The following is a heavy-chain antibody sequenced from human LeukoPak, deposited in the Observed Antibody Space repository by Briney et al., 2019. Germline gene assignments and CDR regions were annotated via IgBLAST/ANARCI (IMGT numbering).Heavy chain of an antibody. Sequence: PGGSLRLSCAASGFTFSSYAMNWVRQAPGKGLEWVSTISGSGGSTYYADSVKGRITISRDNSKNTLYLQMNSPRAEDTAVYYCAKVQSLMVRGVPLNYYYYYGMDVWGQGTTVTVSS. CDR2: ISGSGGST. J-gene: IGHJ6*02. V-gene: IGHV3-23*01. D-gene: IGHD3-10*01. CDR3: AKVQSLMVRGVPLNYYYYYGMDV. CDR1: GFTFSSYA.